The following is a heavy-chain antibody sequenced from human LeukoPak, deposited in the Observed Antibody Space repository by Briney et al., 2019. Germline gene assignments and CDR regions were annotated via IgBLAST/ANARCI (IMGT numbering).Heavy chain of an antibody. CDR3: AKASSVEWELLPFDY. J-gene: IGHJ4*02. V-gene: IGHV3-23*01. CDR2: ISGSGGST. CDR1: GFTFSSYA. Sequence: GGSLRLSCAASGFTFSSYAMSWVRQAPGKGLEWVSAISGSGGSTYYADSVKGRFTISRDNSKNTLYLQMNSLRAEDTAVYYCAKASSVEWELLPFDYWGQGTLVTVSS. D-gene: IGHD1-26*01.